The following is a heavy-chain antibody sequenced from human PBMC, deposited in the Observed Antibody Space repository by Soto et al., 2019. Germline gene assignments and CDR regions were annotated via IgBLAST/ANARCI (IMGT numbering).Heavy chain of an antibody. V-gene: IGHV4-30-4*01. Sequence: QVQLQETGPGLVKPSQTLSLTCTVSGGSISSGDYYWSWIRQPPGKGLELIGYIYYSGSTYYNPSLKSRVTISVDTSKSQFSLKLSSVTAADTAVYYCARGRDYVWGANWGQGTMVTVSS. CDR3: ARGRDYVWGAN. CDR2: IYYSGST. D-gene: IGHD3-16*01. CDR1: GGSISSGDYY. J-gene: IGHJ3*01.